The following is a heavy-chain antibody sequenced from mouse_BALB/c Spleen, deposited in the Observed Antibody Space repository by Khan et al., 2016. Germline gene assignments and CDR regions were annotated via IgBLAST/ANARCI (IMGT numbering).Heavy chain of an antibody. CDR1: GFTFSNFG. D-gene: IGHD2-2*01. CDR2: ISSDSSTI. V-gene: IGHV5-17*02. CDR3: IRERGYDAWFAD. Sequence: EVELVESGGGLVQPGGSRKLSCAASGFTFSNFGMHWVRQAPEKGLEWVAYISSDSSTIYYAETLTGRFTISRDNPKNTLFLQMTSQRSEDTTRYDCIRERGYDAWFADWGHGTLVTVSA. J-gene: IGHJ3*01.